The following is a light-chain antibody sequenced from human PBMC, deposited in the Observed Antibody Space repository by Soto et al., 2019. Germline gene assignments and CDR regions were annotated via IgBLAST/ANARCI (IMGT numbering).Light chain of an antibody. V-gene: IGKV3-20*01. CDR3: QNFGGTPFT. J-gene: IGKJ5*01. Sequence: VLTQSPGPLSLSPGDGATLSCRDSQSVSSSYIAWYQQRPGQTPSLLIYGESTRATGIPDRFSGSGSGTHFNLTISRLEPGDCAVYYCQNFGGTPFTCGQGTRLDIK. CDR1: QSVSSSY. CDR2: GES.